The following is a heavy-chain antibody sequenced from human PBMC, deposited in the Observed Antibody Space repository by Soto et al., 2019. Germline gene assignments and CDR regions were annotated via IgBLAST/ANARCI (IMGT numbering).Heavy chain of an antibody. D-gene: IGHD3-9*01. J-gene: IGHJ4*02. CDR3: AKDGDYDILTGYPDY. CDR1: GFTFDDYA. CDR2: ISWNSGSI. Sequence: LSLPCAASGFTFDDYAMHWVRQAPGKGLEWVSGISWNSGSIGYADSVKGRFTISRDNAKNSLYLQMNSLRAEDTALYYCAKDGDYDILTGYPDYWGQGTLVTVSS. V-gene: IGHV3-9*01.